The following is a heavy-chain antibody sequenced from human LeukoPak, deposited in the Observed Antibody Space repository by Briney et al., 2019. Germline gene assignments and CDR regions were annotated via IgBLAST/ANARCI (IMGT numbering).Heavy chain of an antibody. J-gene: IGHJ4*02. CDR2: IYHTGNT. CDR3: AGGGQWLVYDC. D-gene: IGHD6-19*01. CDR1: GGSFSGYY. V-gene: IGHV4-34*10. Sequence: NPSETLSLTCAVYGGSFSGYYWSWIRQPPGKGLEWIGHIYHTGNTNYNPSLKSRVTMSVDTSKNQLSLNLNSVTPADTAVYYCAGGGQWLVYDCWGQGTLVTVSS.